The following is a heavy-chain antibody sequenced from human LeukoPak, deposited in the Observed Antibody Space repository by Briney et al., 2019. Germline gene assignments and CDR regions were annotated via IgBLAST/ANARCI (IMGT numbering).Heavy chain of an antibody. Sequence: ASVKVSCKASGYTFTDYAIHWVRQAPGQSLEWMGWINVGNGNTKYSQKFQARVTIIRDTSANTAYMELSSLGSEDTTIYYCARVISDCTNFNCFKGYFDYWGQGTPVTVSS. V-gene: IGHV1-3*01. D-gene: IGHD2-8*01. J-gene: IGHJ4*01. CDR3: ARVISDCTNFNCFKGYFDY. CDR2: INVGNGNT. CDR1: GYTFTDYA.